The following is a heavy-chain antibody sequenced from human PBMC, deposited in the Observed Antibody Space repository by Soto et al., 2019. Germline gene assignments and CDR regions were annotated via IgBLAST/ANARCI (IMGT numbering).Heavy chain of an antibody. V-gene: IGHV5-51*01. CDR3: ERRVGSSWYYFYF. CDR1: GYSFTSDW. CDR2: IYPGDSDT. Sequence: GDAMKISCKGSGYSFTSDWIGWVRQMPGKGLEWMGIIYPGDSDTGYSPSFQGQVTISADKSISTAYLQWSSLKASDTAMYYCERRVGSSWYYFYFWGQGSLVTVSS. J-gene: IGHJ4*02. D-gene: IGHD6-13*01.